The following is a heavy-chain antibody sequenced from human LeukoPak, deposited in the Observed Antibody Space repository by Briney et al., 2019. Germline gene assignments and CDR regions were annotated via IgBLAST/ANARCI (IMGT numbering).Heavy chain of an antibody. J-gene: IGHJ4*02. D-gene: IGHD6-6*01. Sequence: GGSLRLSCAASVFTFSSHWMSWVRQAPGKRLEWVANINQDASEKYYVDSVKGRFTISRDNAKNSLYLQMNSLRVEDTAVYYCVSVGSSSGIHEYWGQGTLVTVSS. CDR1: VFTFSSHW. V-gene: IGHV3-7*01. CDR2: INQDASEK. CDR3: VSVGSSSGIHEY.